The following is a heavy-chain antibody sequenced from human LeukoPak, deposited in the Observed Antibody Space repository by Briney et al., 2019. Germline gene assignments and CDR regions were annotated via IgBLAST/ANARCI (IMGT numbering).Heavy chain of an antibody. Sequence: QTGGSLRLSCAASGFTFSSYAMSWVRQAPGKGLEWVSAISGSGGSTYYADSVKGRFTISRDNSKNTLYLQMNSLRAEDTAVYYCAKDLPPQAARPAEVCYYGMDVWGQGTTVTVSS. CDR2: ISGSGGST. V-gene: IGHV3-23*01. D-gene: IGHD6-6*01. J-gene: IGHJ6*02. CDR1: GFTFSSYA. CDR3: AKDLPPQAARPAEVCYYGMDV.